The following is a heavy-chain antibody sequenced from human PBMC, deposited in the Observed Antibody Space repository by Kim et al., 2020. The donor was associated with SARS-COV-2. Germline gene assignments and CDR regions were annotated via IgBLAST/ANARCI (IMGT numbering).Heavy chain of an antibody. Sequence: GGSLRLCCAASGFTFSSYEMNWVRQAPGKGLEWVSYISSSGSTIYYADSVKGRFTISRDNAKNSLYLQMNSLRAEDTAVYYCARDAYNDYVWGSYRYGYYYYGMDVWGQGTTVTVSS. D-gene: IGHD3-16*02. CDR1: GFTFSSYE. CDR2: ISSSGSTI. V-gene: IGHV3-48*03. J-gene: IGHJ6*02. CDR3: ARDAYNDYVWGSYRYGYYYYGMDV.